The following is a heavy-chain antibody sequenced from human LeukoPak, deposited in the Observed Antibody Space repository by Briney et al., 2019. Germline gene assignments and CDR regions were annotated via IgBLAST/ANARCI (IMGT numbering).Heavy chain of an antibody. J-gene: IGHJ4*02. Sequence: SGGSLRLSCAASRFTFSNYWMSWVRQAPGKGLEWVANINQDGSEKYYVDSVKGRFTISRDNAQNSLYLQMNSLRAEDTAVYYXXXXSLYSSSWPLNFDYWGQGTLVTVSS. D-gene: IGHD6-13*01. V-gene: IGHV3-7*03. CDR3: XXXSLYSSSWPLNFDY. CDR2: INQDGSEK. CDR1: RFTFSNYW.